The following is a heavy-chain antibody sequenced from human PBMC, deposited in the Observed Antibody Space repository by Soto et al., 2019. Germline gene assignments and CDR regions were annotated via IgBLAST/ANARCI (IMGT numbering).Heavy chain of an antibody. CDR3: ARDLFAVAGTNWFDP. Sequence: ASVKVSCKASGYTFTSYGISWVRQAPGQGLEWMGWISAYNGNTNYAQKLQGRVTMTTDTSTSTAYMELRSLRSDDTAVYYCARDLFAVAGTNWFDPWGQGTLVTVSS. V-gene: IGHV1-18*01. CDR2: ISAYNGNT. CDR1: GYTFTSYG. J-gene: IGHJ5*02. D-gene: IGHD6-19*01.